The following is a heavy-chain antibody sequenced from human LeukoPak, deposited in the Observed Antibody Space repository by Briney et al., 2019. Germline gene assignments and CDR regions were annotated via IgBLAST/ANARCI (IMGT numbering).Heavy chain of an antibody. CDR2: IWHDGSTK. Sequence: GGSLRLSCAASGFTLGSYGMHWVRQAPGKGLEWLAVIWHDGSTKDYVDSVKGRFTISRDNSKNTLFLQMNSLRDEDTAVCYCVTMTTVNAFDMWGQGTMVTVSS. D-gene: IGHD4-11*01. CDR1: GFTLGSYG. V-gene: IGHV3-33*01. CDR3: VTMTTVNAFDM. J-gene: IGHJ3*02.